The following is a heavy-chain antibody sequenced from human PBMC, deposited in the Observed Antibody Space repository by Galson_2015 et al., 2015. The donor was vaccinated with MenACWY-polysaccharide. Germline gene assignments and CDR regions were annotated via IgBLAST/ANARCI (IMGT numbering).Heavy chain of an antibody. CDR1: GLTFSNNW. V-gene: IGHV3-74*01. CDR3: VGPLGRGGTGAYGMDA. CDR2: INSGASST. Sequence: SLRLSCAASGLTFSNNWIHWVRQAPGKGLVWVSRINSGASSTAYADSVKGRFTISRDNAKNTLYLQMNSLRVEDTAVYYCVGPLGRGGTGAYGMDAWGQGTTVTVSS. D-gene: IGHD3-10*01. J-gene: IGHJ6*02.